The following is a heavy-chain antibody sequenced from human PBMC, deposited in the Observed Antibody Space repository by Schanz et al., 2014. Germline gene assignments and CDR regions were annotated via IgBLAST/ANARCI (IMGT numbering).Heavy chain of an antibody. J-gene: IGHJ4*02. Sequence: EVQLMESGGGLVKPGGSLRLSCAASGFTFSSHWMHWVRQDPGKGLVWVARINSVGSNTDYADSVTGRFTISRDNAENTLYLQMNSLRAEDTAVYYCANNWNLDYWGQGTLVTVSS. V-gene: IGHV3-74*02. CDR3: ANNWNLDY. CDR2: INSVGSNT. D-gene: IGHD1-20*01. CDR1: GFTFSSHW.